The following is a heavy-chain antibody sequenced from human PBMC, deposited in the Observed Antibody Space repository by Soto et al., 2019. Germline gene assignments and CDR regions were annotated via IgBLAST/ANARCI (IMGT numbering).Heavy chain of an antibody. CDR2: ISSSSSTI. D-gene: IGHD1-1*01. Sequence: GGSLRLSCAASGFTFSSYSMTWVRQAPGKGLEWVSYISSSSSTIYYADSVKGRFTISRDNAKNSLYLQMNSLRAEDTAVYYCARAGPYPDYWGQGTLVTVSS. CDR3: ARAGPYPDY. J-gene: IGHJ4*02. V-gene: IGHV3-48*01. CDR1: GFTFSSYS.